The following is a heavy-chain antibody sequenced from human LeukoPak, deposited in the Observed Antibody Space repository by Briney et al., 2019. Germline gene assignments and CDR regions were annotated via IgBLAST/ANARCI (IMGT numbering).Heavy chain of an antibody. V-gene: IGHV3-21*01. CDR3: ARSMVRESYYFDY. CDR2: ISSSSSYI. Sequence: GGSLRLSCAASGFTFSSYSMNWVRQAPGKGLEWVSSISSSSSYIYYADSVKGRITISRDNAKNSLYLQMNSLRAEDTAVYYCARSMVRESYYFDYWGQGTLVTVSS. J-gene: IGHJ4*02. CDR1: GFTFSSYS. D-gene: IGHD3-10*01.